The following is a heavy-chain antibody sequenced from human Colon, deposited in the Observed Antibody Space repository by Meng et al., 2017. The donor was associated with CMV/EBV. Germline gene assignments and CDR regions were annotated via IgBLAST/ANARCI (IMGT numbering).Heavy chain of an antibody. CDR1: GYTFGTYD. D-gene: IGHD2-15*01. J-gene: IGHJ4*02. V-gene: IGHV1-2*02. CDR2: INPKSGGI. CDR3: ARGPSSSIQGFPY. Sequence: ASVKVSCKASGYTFGTYDIYWVRQASGPGLEWIGSINPKSGGIKYAQKFQGRVTMTTDTSINTAYMDLTRLTSEDTAVYFCARGPSSSIQGFPYWGQGTLVTVSS.